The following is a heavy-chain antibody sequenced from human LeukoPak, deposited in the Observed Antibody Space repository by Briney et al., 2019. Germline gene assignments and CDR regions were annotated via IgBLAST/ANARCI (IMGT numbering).Heavy chain of an antibody. CDR1: GYTFTNYA. CDR3: ARERWHCRGNDCYSVYYYGLDV. V-gene: IGHV1-3*01. J-gene: IGHJ6*02. Sequence: ASVKVSCKASGYTFTNYAFHWVRQAPGQRLEWLGWINAGNDDTKYSQKFQARVIITRDTSASTVYMELSSLTSDDTAVYYCARERWHCRGNDCYSVYYYGLDVWGQGTTVTVSS. D-gene: IGHD2-15*01. CDR2: INAGNDDT.